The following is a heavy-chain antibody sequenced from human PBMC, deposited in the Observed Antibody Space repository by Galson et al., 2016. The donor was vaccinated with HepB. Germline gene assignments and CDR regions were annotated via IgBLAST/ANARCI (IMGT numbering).Heavy chain of an antibody. CDR2: IKQDGSEK. CDR1: GFTFSSYS. V-gene: IGHV3-7*03. Sequence: SLRLSCAASGFTFSSYSMTWVRQAPGKGLEWVANIKQDGSEKYYVDSVKGRFTISRDNAKNSLYLRMNSLRGEDTAVYYCARGRGVDVWGQGTTVTVSS. J-gene: IGHJ6*02. CDR3: ARGRGVDV.